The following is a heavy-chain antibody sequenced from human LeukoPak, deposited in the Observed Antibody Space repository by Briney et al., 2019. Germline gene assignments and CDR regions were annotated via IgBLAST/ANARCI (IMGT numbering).Heavy chain of an antibody. CDR1: VGSFSGYY. CDR2: INHSGST. D-gene: IGHD6-13*01. CDR3: ARGYSSSELTWLDP. V-gene: IGHV4-34*01. J-gene: IGHJ5*02. Sequence: PSETLSLTCAVYVGSFSGYYGIWIRQPPRKGLEWIGEINHSGSTNYNPSLKSRVTISVDTPKNQCSLKLSSVTAADTAVYYCARGYSSSELTWLDPWGQGTLVTVSS.